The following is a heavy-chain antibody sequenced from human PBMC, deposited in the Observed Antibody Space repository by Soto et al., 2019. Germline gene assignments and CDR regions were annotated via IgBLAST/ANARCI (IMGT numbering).Heavy chain of an antibody. CDR2: VSGSGGST. J-gene: IGHJ3*02. V-gene: IGHV3-23*01. CDR1: GFTFSSYA. D-gene: IGHD5-18*01. CDR3: AKDFGYTYGYDAFDI. Sequence: GGSLRLSCAASGFTFSSYAMSWVRQAPGKGLEWVSGVSGSGGSTYCVDSVKGRFTISRDNSKNTLYLQMNSLRAEDTAVYYCAKDFGYTYGYDAFDIWGQGTMVTVSS.